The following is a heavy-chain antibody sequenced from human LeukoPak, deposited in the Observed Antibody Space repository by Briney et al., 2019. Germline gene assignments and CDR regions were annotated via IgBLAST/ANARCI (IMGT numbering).Heavy chain of an antibody. CDR3: ARAYSGSFLDYYYYYMDV. Sequence: PGGSLRLSCAASRFTFSSYSMNWVRQAPGKGLEWVSSISSSGSYIYYADSVKGRFTISRDNAKNSLYLQMNSLRAEDTAVYYCARAYSGSFLDYYYYYMDVWGKGTTVTVSS. D-gene: IGHD1-26*01. CDR2: ISSSGSYI. V-gene: IGHV3-21*01. J-gene: IGHJ6*03. CDR1: RFTFSSYS.